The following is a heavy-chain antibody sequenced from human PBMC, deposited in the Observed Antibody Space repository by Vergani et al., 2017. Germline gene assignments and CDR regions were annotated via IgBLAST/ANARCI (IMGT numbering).Heavy chain of an antibody. CDR3: ASQGDYYDSSGYFDY. J-gene: IGHJ4*02. V-gene: IGHV4-30-2*01. CDR1: CGPISRGCYS. CDR2: IYHSGST. D-gene: IGHD3-22*01. Sequence: QLPLQESGSGLVKPSQILSLTFAVSCGPISRGCYSWGSIRQPPGKGLEWIGYIYHSGSTYYNPSLKSRVTISVDRSKNQFSLKLSSVTAADTAVYYCASQGDYYDSSGYFDYWGQGTLVTVSS.